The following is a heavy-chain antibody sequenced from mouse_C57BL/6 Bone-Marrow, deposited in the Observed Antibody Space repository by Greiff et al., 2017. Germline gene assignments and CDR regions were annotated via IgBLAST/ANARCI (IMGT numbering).Heavy chain of an antibody. D-gene: IGHD2-5*01. CDR2: ISSGGSYT. Sequence: EVKVVESGGDLVKPGGSLKLSCAASGFTFSSYGMSWVRQTPDKRLEWVATISSGGSYTYYPDSVKGRFTISRDNAKNTLYLQMSSLKSEDTAMYYCARQFSYSNYGYFDYWGQGTTLTVSS. CDR1: GFTFSSYG. CDR3: ARQFSYSNYGYFDY. V-gene: IGHV5-6*01. J-gene: IGHJ2*01.